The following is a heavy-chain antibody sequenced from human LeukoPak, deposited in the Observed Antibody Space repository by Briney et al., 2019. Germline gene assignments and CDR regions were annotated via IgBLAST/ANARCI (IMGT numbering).Heavy chain of an antibody. J-gene: IGHJ4*02. CDR2: IYTSGST. D-gene: IGHD6-19*01. CDR3: ARRKRGSGGPFDY. Sequence: SETLSLTCTVSRGSLTIYYRSCIRQPAGKGLEWLGRIYTSGSTNSTPSLKSRVTISIDTSKKQFSLELGSVTAADTAICFCARRKRGSGGPFDYWGRGTLVSVSS. V-gene: IGHV4-4*07. CDR1: RGSLTIYY.